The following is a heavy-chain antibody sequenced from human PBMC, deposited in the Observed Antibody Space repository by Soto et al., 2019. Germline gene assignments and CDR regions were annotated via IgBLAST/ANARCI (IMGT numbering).Heavy chain of an antibody. D-gene: IGHD3-9*01. J-gene: IGHJ6*02. CDR3: ARGLLRYFVHGMDV. CDR1: GGSFSGYY. V-gene: IGHV4-34*01. CDR2: INHSGST. Sequence: PSETLSLTCAVYGGSFSGYYWSWIRQPPGKGLEWIGEINHSGSTNYNPSLKSRVTISVDTSKNQFSLKLSSVTAADTAVYYCARGLLRYFVHGMDVWGQGTTVTVSS.